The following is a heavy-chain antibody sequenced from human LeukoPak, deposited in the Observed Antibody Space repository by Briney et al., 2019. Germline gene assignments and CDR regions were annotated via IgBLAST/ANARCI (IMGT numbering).Heavy chain of an antibody. Sequence: GSVRVSCKTSGYTFTGYYLHWVRQAPGQGLEWMAWVNPNHGGSNHAQNFQGRVSLTTDASINMAYKVLSRLRSDDTAVYYCARGRKYGSGSYWVDYWGQGTLVSVSS. V-gene: IGHV1-2*02. CDR3: ARGRKYGSGSYWVDY. D-gene: IGHD3-10*01. CDR1: GYTFTGYY. J-gene: IGHJ4*02. CDR2: VNPNHGGS.